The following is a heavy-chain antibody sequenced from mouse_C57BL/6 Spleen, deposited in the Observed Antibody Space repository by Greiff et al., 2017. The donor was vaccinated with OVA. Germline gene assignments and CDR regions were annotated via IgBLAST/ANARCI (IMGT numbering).Heavy chain of an antibody. CDR1: GFNIKDDY. CDR2: IDPENGDT. J-gene: IGHJ2*01. Sequence: EVKLVESGAELVRPGASVKLSCTASGFNIKDDYMHWVKQRPEQGLEWIGWIDPENGDTEYASKFQGKATITADTSSNTAYLQLSSLTSEDTAVYYCTTAVVATDYWGQGTTRTVSS. CDR3: TTAVVATDY. V-gene: IGHV14-4*01. D-gene: IGHD1-1*01.